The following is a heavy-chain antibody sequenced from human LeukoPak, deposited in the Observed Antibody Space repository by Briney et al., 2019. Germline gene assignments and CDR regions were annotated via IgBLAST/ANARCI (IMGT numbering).Heavy chain of an antibody. CDR1: RGTFSSYA. V-gene: IGHV1-69*13. Sequence: SVKVSCKASRGTFSSYAICWVRQAPGLGLEWMGGNIPIFGTANYAQKFQGRVTITADESTSTAYMELSSLRSEDTAVYYCARYYYDSSGYQGSFDYWGQGTLVTVSS. CDR3: ARYYYDSSGYQGSFDY. J-gene: IGHJ4*02. D-gene: IGHD3-22*01. CDR2: NIPIFGTA.